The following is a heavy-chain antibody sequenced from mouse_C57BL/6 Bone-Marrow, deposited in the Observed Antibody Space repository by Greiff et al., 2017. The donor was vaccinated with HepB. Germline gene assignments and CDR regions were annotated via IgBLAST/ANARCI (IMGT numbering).Heavy chain of an antibody. CDR3: ARWGTKGYYAMDY. Sequence: QVQLKQSGAELVKPGASVKLSCKASGYTFTSYWMHWVKQRPGQGLEWIGMIHPNSGSTNYNEKFKSKATLTVDKSSSTAYMQLSSLTSEDSAVYYCARWGTKGYYAMDYWGQGTSVTVSS. CDR1: GYTFTSYW. CDR2: IHPNSGST. J-gene: IGHJ4*01. V-gene: IGHV1-64*01. D-gene: IGHD3-3*01.